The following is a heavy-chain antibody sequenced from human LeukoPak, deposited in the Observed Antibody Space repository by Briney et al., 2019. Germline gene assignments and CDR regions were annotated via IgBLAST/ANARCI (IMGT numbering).Heavy chain of an antibody. D-gene: IGHD6-13*01. CDR1: GFTFDDYA. V-gene: IGHV3-9*01. Sequence: GGSLRLSCAASGFTFDDYAMHWVRQAPGKGLEWVSSISWNRGSIGHADSVKGRFTISRDNAKNSLYLQMNSLRVEDTAVYYCAGERPSSSWYDFWGQGTLVTVSS. CDR3: AGERPSSSWYDF. CDR2: ISWNRGSI. J-gene: IGHJ5*01.